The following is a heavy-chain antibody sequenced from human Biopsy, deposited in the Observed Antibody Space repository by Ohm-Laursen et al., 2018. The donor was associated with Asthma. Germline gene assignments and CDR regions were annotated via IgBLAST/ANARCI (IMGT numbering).Heavy chain of an antibody. CDR3: ARAVDYSHYYGIDV. Sequence: ASVKVSCKTSGYTLNSAGITWVRQAPGQGLEWMGWISVYNGNTKVAQKLQGRVTMITDTSTSTAYMELRSLRSDDTAVYFCARAVDYSHYYGIDVWGQGTTVTVS. V-gene: IGHV1-18*01. D-gene: IGHD3-10*01. CDR2: ISVYNGNT. CDR1: GYTLNSAG. J-gene: IGHJ6*02.